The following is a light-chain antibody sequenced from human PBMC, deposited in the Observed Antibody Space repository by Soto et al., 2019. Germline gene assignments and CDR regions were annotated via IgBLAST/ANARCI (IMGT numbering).Light chain of an antibody. J-gene: IGKJ2*02. CDR3: QQRSNWPRGT. Sequence: EIVLTQSPATLSLSPGERATLACRASQSVGSYLAWYQPKPGQAPRLLIHDASNRATGIPARFSGSGSGTDFTLTISSLEPEASAVYYCQQRSNWPRGTFGQGTKLEIK. CDR1: QSVGSY. V-gene: IGKV3-11*01. CDR2: DAS.